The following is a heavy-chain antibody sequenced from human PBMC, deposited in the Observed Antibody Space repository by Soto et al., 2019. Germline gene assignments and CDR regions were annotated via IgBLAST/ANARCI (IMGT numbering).Heavy chain of an antibody. CDR2: ISYDGSNK. D-gene: IGHD3-3*01. CDR3: AKTYVFLSGYYYGMDV. V-gene: IGHV3-30*18. Sequence: GGSLRLSCAASGFTFSSYGMHWARQAPGKGLEWVAVISYDGSNKYYADSVKGRFTISRDNSKNTLYLQMNSLRAEDTAVYYCAKTYVFLSGYYYGMDVSDPGPTVTVFS. J-gene: IGHJ6*02. CDR1: GFTFSSYG.